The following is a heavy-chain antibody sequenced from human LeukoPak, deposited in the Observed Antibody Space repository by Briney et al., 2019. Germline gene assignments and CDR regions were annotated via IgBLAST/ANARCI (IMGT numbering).Heavy chain of an antibody. J-gene: IGHJ4*02. CDR2: ISGSGGST. V-gene: IGHV3-23*01. CDR1: GFTFSSYA. D-gene: IGHD2-2*01. CDR3: AKDLGYCSSTSCYYRGY. Sequence: GGSLRLSCAASGFTFSSYAMSWVRQAPGKGLEWVSAISGSGGSTYYADSVKGRFTISRDNSKNTLYLRMNSLRAEDTAVYYCAKDLGYCSSTSCYYRGYWGQGTLVTVSS.